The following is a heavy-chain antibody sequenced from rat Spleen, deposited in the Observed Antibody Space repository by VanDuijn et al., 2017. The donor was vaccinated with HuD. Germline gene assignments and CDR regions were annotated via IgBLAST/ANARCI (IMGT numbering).Heavy chain of an antibody. CDR2: ISTGGGNT. CDR1: GFTFSNYG. D-gene: IGHD1-12*02. V-gene: IGHV5S14*01. J-gene: IGHJ3*01. Sequence: EVQLVESGGDLVQPGGSLKLSCAASGFTFSNYGMAWVRQTPTKGLEWVASISTGGGNTYYRDSVKGRFTISRDNAENTQYLQMDSLRSEDTATYYCARHYYDGTYFYGFAYWGQGTLVTVSS. CDR3: ARHYYDGTYFYGFAY.